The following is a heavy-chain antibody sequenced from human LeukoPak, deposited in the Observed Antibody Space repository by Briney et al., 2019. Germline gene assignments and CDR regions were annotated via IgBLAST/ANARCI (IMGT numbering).Heavy chain of an antibody. Sequence: GRSLRLSCLASGFTLSNNWTSWDRQAPGNLLEWVANIQQDGREKYYVDSVKGRFTLARGKAENPPCLQVSSLLAERPAVNFCARNNWGIDYWG. CDR2: IQQDGREK. D-gene: IGHD7-27*01. J-gene: IGHJ4*01. CDR3: ARNNWGIDY. V-gene: IGHV3-7*04. CDR1: GFTLSNNW.